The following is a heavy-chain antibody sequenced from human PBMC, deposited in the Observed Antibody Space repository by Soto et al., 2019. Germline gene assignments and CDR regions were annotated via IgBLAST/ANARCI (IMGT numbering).Heavy chain of an antibody. Sequence: GGSLRLSCTTSGFTFDNHAVTWFRQAPGKGLERVGFIRSKGYSRTTEYAASVQGRFTISRDDSKSIAYLQMNSLKPEDTAVYYCSRPAYYYDSSGFEPGAFDIWGQGTMVAVSS. CDR3: SRPAYYYDSSGFEPGAFDI. CDR1: GFTFDNHA. J-gene: IGHJ3*02. CDR2: IRSKGYSRTT. V-gene: IGHV3-49*03. D-gene: IGHD3-22*01.